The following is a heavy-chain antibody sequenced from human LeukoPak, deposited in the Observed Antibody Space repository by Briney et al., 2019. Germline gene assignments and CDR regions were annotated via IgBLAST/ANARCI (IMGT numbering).Heavy chain of an antibody. CDR3: ARTQLNSYYYYMDV. D-gene: IGHD2-2*01. Sequence: GGSLRLSCAASGFIFSSYAMSWVRQAPGKGLEWVSTISGSGGSTYYADSVKGRFTISRDNSKNTVYLQMNSLRAEDTAVYYCARTQLNSYYYYMDVWGKGTTVTVSS. V-gene: IGHV3-23*01. J-gene: IGHJ6*03. CDR2: ISGSGGST. CDR1: GFIFSSYA.